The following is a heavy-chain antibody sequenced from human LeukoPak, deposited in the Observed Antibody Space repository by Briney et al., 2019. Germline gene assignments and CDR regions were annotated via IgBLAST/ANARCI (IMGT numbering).Heavy chain of an antibody. CDR3: ASETGFLEWFGWFDP. D-gene: IGHD3-3*01. J-gene: IGHJ5*02. V-gene: IGHV4-30-4*01. Sequence: SQTLSLTCTVSGGSISSGDYYWSWIRQPPGKGLEWIGYIYYSGSTYYNPSLKSRVTISVDTSKNQFSLKLSSVTAADTAVYYCASETGFLEWFGWFDPWGQGALVTVSS. CDR2: IYYSGST. CDR1: GGSISSGDYY.